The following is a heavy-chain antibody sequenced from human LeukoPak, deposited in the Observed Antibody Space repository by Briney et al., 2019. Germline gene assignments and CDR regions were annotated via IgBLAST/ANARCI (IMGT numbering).Heavy chain of an antibody. D-gene: IGHD1-1*01. Sequence: PGGSLRLSCAASEFTFSKFPMGWVRQAPRRGLEWVSAISASGDVTFHADSVRGRFTISRDNSKSTLFLQMNDLRVEDTAKFYCAKSLFTSATGTGRAFHIWGQGTMVSVSS. V-gene: IGHV3-23*01. CDR3: AKSLFTSATGTGRAFHI. CDR1: EFTFSKFP. J-gene: IGHJ3*02. CDR2: ISASGDVT.